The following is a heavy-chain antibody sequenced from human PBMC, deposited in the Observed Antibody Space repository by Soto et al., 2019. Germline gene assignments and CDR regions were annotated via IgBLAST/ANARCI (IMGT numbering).Heavy chain of an antibody. V-gene: IGHV3-33*01. Sequence: GGSLRLSCAASGFTFSSYGMHWVRQAPGKGLEWVAAIWYDGSNKYYADSVKGRFTISRDNSKNTLYLQMNSLRAEDTAVYYCARDYSSSWYFQYYYYGMDVWGQGTTVTVSS. D-gene: IGHD6-13*01. CDR1: GFTFSSYG. CDR2: IWYDGSNK. J-gene: IGHJ6*02. CDR3: ARDYSSSWYFQYYYYGMDV.